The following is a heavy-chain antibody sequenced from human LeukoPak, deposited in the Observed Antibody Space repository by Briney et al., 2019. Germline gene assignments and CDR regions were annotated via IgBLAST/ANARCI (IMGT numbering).Heavy chain of an antibody. J-gene: IGHJ4*02. CDR2: MNPNNGHT. D-gene: IGHD4-17*01. CDR3: ARIDYDYGDLYFDY. V-gene: IGHV1-8*03. Sequence: ASVKVSCKASGYTFTNYDINWVRQATGQGLEWMGWMNPNNGHTGYAQKFQGRVTITRNTSISTAYMELSSLRSDDTAVYYCARIDYDYGDLYFDYWGQGTLVTVSS. CDR1: GYTFTNYD.